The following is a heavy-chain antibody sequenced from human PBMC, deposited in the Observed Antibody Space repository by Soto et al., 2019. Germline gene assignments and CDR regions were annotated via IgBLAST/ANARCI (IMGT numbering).Heavy chain of an antibody. J-gene: IGHJ4*02. CDR1: GGSISSGGYY. CDR3: ARVGRDTAMVPRYYFDY. D-gene: IGHD5-18*01. V-gene: IGHV4-61*08. Sequence: TSETLSLTCTVSGGSISSGGYYWSWIRQHPGKGLEWIGYIYYSGSTNYNPSLKSRVTISVDTSKNQFSLKLSSVTAADTAVYYCARVGRDTAMVPRYYFDYWGQGTLVTVS. CDR2: IYYSGST.